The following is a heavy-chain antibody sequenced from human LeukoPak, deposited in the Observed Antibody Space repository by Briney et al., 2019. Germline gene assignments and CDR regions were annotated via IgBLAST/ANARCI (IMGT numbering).Heavy chain of an antibody. Sequence: SETLSLTCSVSGVSISNYYWSWIRQPPGKGLEWIGYIYYSGITNYNPSLKSRVTISVDTSKNQFSLKLSSVTAADTAVYYCALTWIQLWVDAFDIWGQGTMVTVSS. V-gene: IGHV4-59*01. D-gene: IGHD5-18*01. CDR3: ALTWIQLWVDAFDI. CDR1: GVSISNYY. J-gene: IGHJ3*02. CDR2: IYYSGIT.